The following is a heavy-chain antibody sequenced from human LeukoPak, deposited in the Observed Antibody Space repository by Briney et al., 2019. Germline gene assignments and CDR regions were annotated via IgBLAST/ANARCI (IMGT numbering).Heavy chain of an antibody. D-gene: IGHD6-19*01. CDR3: ARDQRAVADLDY. J-gene: IGHJ4*02. CDR1: GYTFTGYY. CDR2: INPNSGGT. V-gene: IGHV1-2*06. Sequence: ASVKVSCKASGYTFTGYYMHWVRQAPGQGLEWMGRINPNSGGTNYAQKFQGRVTMTRDTSISAAYMELSRLRSDDTAVYYCARDQRAVADLDYWGQGTLVTVSS.